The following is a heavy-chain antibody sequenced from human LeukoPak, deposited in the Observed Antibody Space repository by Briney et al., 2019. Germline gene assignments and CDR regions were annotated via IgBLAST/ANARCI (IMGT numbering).Heavy chain of an antibody. J-gene: IGHJ4*02. CDR2: IWYDGSNK. CDR3: ARGDRATWFAYSGSWYRPLDY. CDR1: GFTFSSYG. D-gene: IGHD6-13*01. Sequence: GRSLRLSCAASGFTFSSYGMHWVRQAPGQGLEWVAVIWYDGSNKYYADSVKGRFTISRDNSKNTLYLQMKSLRAEDTAVYYCARGDRATWFAYSGSWYRPLDYWGREPWSPSPQ. V-gene: IGHV3-33*01.